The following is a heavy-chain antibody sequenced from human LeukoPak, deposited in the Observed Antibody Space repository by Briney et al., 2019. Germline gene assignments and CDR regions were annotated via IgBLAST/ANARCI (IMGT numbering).Heavy chain of an antibody. D-gene: IGHD3-10*01. CDR3: ARDPGGTMVRGVLNWFDP. V-gene: IGHV1-69*04. J-gene: IGHJ5*02. CDR2: IIPILGIA. Sequence: SVKVSCKASGGTFSSYAISWVRQAPGQGLEWMGRIIPILGIANYAQKFQGRVTITADKSTSTAYMELSSLRSEDTAVYYCARDPGGTMVRGVLNWFDPWGQGTLVTVSS. CDR1: GGTFSSYA.